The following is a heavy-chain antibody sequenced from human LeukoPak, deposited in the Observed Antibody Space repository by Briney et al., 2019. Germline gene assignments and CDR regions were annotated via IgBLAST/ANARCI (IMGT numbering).Heavy chain of an antibody. J-gene: IGHJ4*02. V-gene: IGHV4-59*01. CDR1: GGSISSYY. Sequence: PSETLSLTCTVSGGSISSYYWSWIRQPPGKGLEWIGYIYYSGSTKYNPPLKSRVTISVDTSKNQFPLKLSSVTAADTAVYYCARGASSSGYSSSWLSYFDYWGQGTLVTVSS. D-gene: IGHD6-13*01. CDR2: IYYSGST. CDR3: ARGASSSGYSSSWLSYFDY.